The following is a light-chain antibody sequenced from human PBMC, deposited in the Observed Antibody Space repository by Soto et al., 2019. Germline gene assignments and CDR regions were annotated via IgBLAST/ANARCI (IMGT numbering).Light chain of an antibody. J-gene: IGKJ3*01. CDR1: QSIKFY. CDR3: QQSFRTPFT. Sequence: DIQMTQSPSSLSASVGDRVTITCRASQSIKFYLNWYQQKPGKAPKLLIYTASSLHSGVPSRFSGSGSGTDLTLIINSLQPEDVATYFCQQSFRTPFTFGPGTKVEIK. CDR2: TAS. V-gene: IGKV1-39*01.